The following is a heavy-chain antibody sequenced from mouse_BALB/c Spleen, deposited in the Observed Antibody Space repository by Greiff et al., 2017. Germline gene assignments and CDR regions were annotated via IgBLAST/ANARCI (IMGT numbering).Heavy chain of an antibody. V-gene: IGHV5-9-4*01. J-gene: IGHJ4*01. Sequence: EVQLMESGGGLVKPGGSLKLSCAASGFTFSSYAMSWVRQSPEKRLEWVAEISSGGSYTYYPDTVTGRFTISRDNAKNTLYLEMSSLRSEDTAMYYCARDRDGNHLLDYWGQGTSVTVSS. CDR2: ISSGGSYT. CDR3: ARDRDGNHLLDY. D-gene: IGHD2-1*01. CDR1: GFTFSSYA.